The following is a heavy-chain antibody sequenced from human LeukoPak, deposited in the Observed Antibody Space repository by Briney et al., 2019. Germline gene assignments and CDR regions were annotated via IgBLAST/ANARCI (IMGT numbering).Heavy chain of an antibody. J-gene: IGHJ6*03. Sequence: PGGSLRLSCAASGFTVSSNYMSWVRQAPGKGLEWVSIIYSGGSTYYTDSVTGRFTISRDSSRNTLYLQMNSLRAEDTAVYYCARDLNYMDVWGKGTTVTVSS. V-gene: IGHV3-66*02. CDR2: IYSGGST. CDR3: ARDLNYMDV. CDR1: GFTVSSNY.